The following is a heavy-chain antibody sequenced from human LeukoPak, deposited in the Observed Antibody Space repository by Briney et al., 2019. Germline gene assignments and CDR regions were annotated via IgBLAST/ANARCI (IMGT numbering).Heavy chain of an antibody. J-gene: IGHJ3*02. D-gene: IGHD3-22*01. CDR3: ARAIVVRSGAFDI. Sequence: GGSLRLSCAASGFTFSTYDMHWVRQVIGKGLEWVSGIGTAGDTHYLGSVKGRFTISRENGKSSLYLHMNSLRAGDTAVYYCARAIVVRSGAFDIWGQGTMVTASS. CDR1: GFTFSTYD. V-gene: IGHV3-13*04. CDR2: IGTAGDT.